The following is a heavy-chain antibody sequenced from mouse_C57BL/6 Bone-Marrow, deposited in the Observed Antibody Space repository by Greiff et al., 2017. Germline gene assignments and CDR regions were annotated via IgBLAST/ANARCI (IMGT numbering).Heavy chain of an antibody. CDR2: IYPRSGNT. Sequence: VQLQQSGAELARPGASVKLSCKASGYTFTSSGISWVKQRTGPGLEWIGEIYPRSGNTYYNEKFKGKATLTADKSSSTAYMELRSLTSEDSAVYFCARFLGQYYFDYWGQGTTLTVSS. D-gene: IGHD4-1*01. CDR3: ARFLGQYYFDY. J-gene: IGHJ2*01. CDR1: GYTFTSSG. V-gene: IGHV1-81*01.